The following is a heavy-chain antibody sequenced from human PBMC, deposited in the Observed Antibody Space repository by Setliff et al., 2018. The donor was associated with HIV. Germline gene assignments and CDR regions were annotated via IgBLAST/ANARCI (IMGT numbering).Heavy chain of an antibody. CDR1: GYSISSGYY. CDR3: AREDYYYYGMDV. J-gene: IGHJ6*02. CDR2: INQSGST. Sequence: PSETLSLTCAVSGYSISSGYYWGWIRQPPGKGLEWIGEINQSGSTNYNPSLKSRVIISVDTSKNQLSLKLSSVTAADTALYYCAREDYYYYGMDVWGQGTTVTVSS. V-gene: IGHV4-38-2*02.